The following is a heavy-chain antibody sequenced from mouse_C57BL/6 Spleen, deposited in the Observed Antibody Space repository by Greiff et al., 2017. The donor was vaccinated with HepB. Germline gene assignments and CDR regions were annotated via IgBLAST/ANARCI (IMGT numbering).Heavy chain of an antibody. Sequence: QVQLKQSGPELVKPGASVKISCKASGYAFSSSWMNWVKQRPGKGLEWIGRIYPGDGDTNYNGKFKGKATLTADKSSSTAYMQLSSLTSEDSAVYFCAREVYYDYDDVWGQGTTLTVSS. CDR3: AREVYYDYDDV. V-gene: IGHV1-82*01. D-gene: IGHD2-4*01. CDR1: GYAFSSSW. J-gene: IGHJ2*01. CDR2: IYPGDGDT.